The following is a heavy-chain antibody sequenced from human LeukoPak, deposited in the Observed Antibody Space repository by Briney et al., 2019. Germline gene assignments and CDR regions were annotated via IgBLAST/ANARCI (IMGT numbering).Heavy chain of an antibody. J-gene: IGHJ5*02. V-gene: IGHV1-69*01. CDR1: GGTFSSYA. CDR2: IIPIFGTA. Sequence: GSSVKVSCKASGGTFSSYAISWVRQAPGQGLEWMGGIIPIFGTANYAQKFQGRVTITADESTSTAYMELSSLRSEDTAVYYCARDQQSAAYCSSTSCLPGNWFDPWGQGTLVTVSS. CDR3: ARDQQSAAYCSSTSCLPGNWFDP. D-gene: IGHD2-2*01.